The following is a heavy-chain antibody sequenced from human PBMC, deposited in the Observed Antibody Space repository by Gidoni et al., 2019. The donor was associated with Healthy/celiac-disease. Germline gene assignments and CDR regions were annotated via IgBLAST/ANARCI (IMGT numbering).Heavy chain of an antibody. J-gene: IGHJ4*02. CDR3: ARLAGYSSSGVDY. D-gene: IGHD6-13*01. Sequence: QLQLQESGPGLVKPSETLSLTCTVSGGSISSSSYYWGWIRQPPGKGLEWIGSIYYSGSTYYNPSLKSRVTISVDTSKNQFSLKLSSVTAADTAVYYCARLAGYSSSGVDYWGQGTLVTVSS. CDR2: IYYSGST. V-gene: IGHV4-39*01. CDR1: GGSISSSSYY.